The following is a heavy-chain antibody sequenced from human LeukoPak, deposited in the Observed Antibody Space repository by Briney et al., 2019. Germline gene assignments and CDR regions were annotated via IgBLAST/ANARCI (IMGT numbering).Heavy chain of an antibody. D-gene: IGHD2-15*01. CDR3: TPVMVEDRGF. CDR1: GFIFNKAW. J-gene: IGHJ4*02. V-gene: IGHV3-15*01. CDR2: IKSKNDGGTA. Sequence: SLRLSCAASGFIFNKAWMNWVRQAPGKGPEGGGRIKSKNDGGTADYGSPVKGRFTISRDDSKNTLYLQMNSLISDDTAIYYCTPVMVEDRGFWGQGTLVTVSS.